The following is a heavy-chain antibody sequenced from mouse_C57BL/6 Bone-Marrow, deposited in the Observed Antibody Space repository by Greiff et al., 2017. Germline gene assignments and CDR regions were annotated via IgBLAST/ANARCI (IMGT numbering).Heavy chain of an antibody. CDR2: IDPSDSYT. CDR1: GYTFTSYW. CDR3: ARGVITGYYFDY. Sequence: QVQLQQPGAELVKPGASVKLSCKASGYTFTSYWMQWVKQRPGQGLEWIGEIDPSDSYTNYNQKFKGKATLTVDTSSSTAYMQLSSLTCEDSAVYYCARGVITGYYFDYWGQGTTLTVSS. J-gene: IGHJ2*01. D-gene: IGHD4-1*01. V-gene: IGHV1-50*01.